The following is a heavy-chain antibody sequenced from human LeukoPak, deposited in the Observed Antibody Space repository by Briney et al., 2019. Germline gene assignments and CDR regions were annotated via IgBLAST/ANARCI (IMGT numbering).Heavy chain of an antibody. Sequence: GGSLRLSCAAAGFTFSSYAMSWVRQAPGKGLEWVSAISGSGGSAYYADSVEGRFTISRDHSKNTLYLQMNSLRAEDTAVYYCAKRVGYCSGGSCYPPHFDYWGQGTLVTVSS. V-gene: IGHV3-23*01. CDR1: GFTFSSYA. D-gene: IGHD2-15*01. J-gene: IGHJ4*02. CDR3: AKRVGYCSGGSCYPPHFDY. CDR2: ISGSGGSA.